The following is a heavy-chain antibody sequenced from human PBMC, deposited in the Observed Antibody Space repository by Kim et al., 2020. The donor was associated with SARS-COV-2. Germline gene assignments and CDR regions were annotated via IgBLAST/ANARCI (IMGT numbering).Heavy chain of an antibody. CDR3: SRIEGYYYYYMDV. J-gene: IGHJ6*03. CDR1: GFSFSNYW. CDR2: INQEGTEI. V-gene: IGHV3-7*01. Sequence: GGSLRLSCGASGFSFSNYWMNWVRQAPGKGLEWVAHINQEGTEIHYADSMKGRFTISRDNAANALFLQMDSVRAEDTAVYYCSRIEGYYYYYMDVWGTGTTVTVSS.